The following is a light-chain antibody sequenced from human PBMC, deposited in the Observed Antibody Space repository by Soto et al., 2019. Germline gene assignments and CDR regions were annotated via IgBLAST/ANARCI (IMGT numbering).Light chain of an antibody. CDR3: SSYAGSNKSV. CDR2: EVN. J-gene: IGLJ1*01. V-gene: IGLV2-8*01. Sequence: QSALTQPPSASGSPGQSVTISCTGTSSAVAGYNYVSWYQQHPGKAPKLMIYEVNKRPSGVPDRFSGSKSGTTASLTVSGLQAEDEADYYCSSYAGSNKSVFGTGTKLTVL. CDR1: SSAVAGYNY.